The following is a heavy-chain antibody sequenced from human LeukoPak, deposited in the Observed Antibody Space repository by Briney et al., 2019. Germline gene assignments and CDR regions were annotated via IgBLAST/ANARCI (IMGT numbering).Heavy chain of an antibody. Sequence: GGSLRLSCAASGFPFSDHNIHWVRRAPGKGLEWVAFISFEGSKIDYADSVKGRFTISRDNSKNTLYVQMNSLRAEDTAVYYCAKGPLTEVAGTTWDYWGQGTPVTVSS. J-gene: IGHJ4*02. CDR3: AKGPLTEVAGTTWDY. CDR1: GFPFSDHN. V-gene: IGHV3-33*05. D-gene: IGHD6-19*01. CDR2: ISFEGSKI.